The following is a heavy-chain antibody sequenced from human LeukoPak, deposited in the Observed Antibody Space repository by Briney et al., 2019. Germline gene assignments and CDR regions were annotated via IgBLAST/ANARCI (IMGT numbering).Heavy chain of an antibody. CDR1: GFTFSSYG. Sequence: GGSLRLSCAASGFTFSSYGMHWVRQAPGKGLEWVAVISHDGSNIYYGDSVKGRFSISRDNSKNTLYLQMNSLRAEDTAVYYCAKDPYRVVVATGNYLDPWGQGTLVTVPS. CDR3: AKDPYRVVVATGNYLDP. J-gene: IGHJ5*02. V-gene: IGHV3-30*18. D-gene: IGHD2-15*01. CDR2: ISHDGSNI.